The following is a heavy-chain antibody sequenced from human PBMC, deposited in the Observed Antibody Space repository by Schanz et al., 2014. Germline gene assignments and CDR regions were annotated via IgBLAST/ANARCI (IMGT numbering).Heavy chain of an antibody. Sequence: QVRLVQSGSEVTKPGASVKVSCKASGYTFTGYYMHWVRQAPGQGLEWMGRINPNSGGTNYAQKFQGRVTMTRDPSISTAYMELSSLRSDDTAVYYCARELRLEYYFDYWGQGTQVTVSS. D-gene: IGHD4-17*01. CDR1: GYTFTGYY. V-gene: IGHV1-2*02. J-gene: IGHJ4*02. CDR2: INPNSGGT. CDR3: ARELRLEYYFDY.